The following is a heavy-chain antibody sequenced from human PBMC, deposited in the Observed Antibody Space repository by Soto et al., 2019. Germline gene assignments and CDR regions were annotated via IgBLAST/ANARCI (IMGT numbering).Heavy chain of an antibody. Sequence: PSETLSLTCAVYGGSFSGYYWSWIRQPPGKGLEWIGEINHSGSTNYNPSLKSRVTISVDTSKNQFSLKLSSVTTADTAVYYCARVGRYYGSGSYYWFDPWGQGTLVTVSS. CDR1: GGSFSGYY. J-gene: IGHJ5*02. CDR2: INHSGST. V-gene: IGHV4-34*01. D-gene: IGHD3-10*01. CDR3: ARVGRYYGSGSYYWFDP.